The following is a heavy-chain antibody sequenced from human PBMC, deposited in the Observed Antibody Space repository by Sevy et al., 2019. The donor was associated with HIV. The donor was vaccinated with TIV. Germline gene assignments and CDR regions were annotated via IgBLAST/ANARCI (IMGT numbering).Heavy chain of an antibody. D-gene: IGHD3-22*01. CDR2: IRSIAYGGPT. CDR3: TGSSSGYSANFDY. Sequence: GGSLRLSCTASGFTFGDYAMSWVRQAPGKGLEWVGFIRSIAYGGPTEYAASVKGRFTISRDDSKSIAYLQMNSLKTEDTAVYYCTGSSSGYSANFDYWGQGTLVTVSS. CDR1: GFTFGDYA. V-gene: IGHV3-49*04. J-gene: IGHJ4*02.